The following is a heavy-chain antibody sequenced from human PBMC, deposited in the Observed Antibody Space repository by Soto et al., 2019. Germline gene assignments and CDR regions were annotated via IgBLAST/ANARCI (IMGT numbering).Heavy chain of an antibody. CDR1: GFTFSDYY. CDR3: ARAKSSGREDAFDI. J-gene: IGHJ3*02. Sequence: QVQLVESGGGLVEPGGSLRLSCGASGFTFSDYYMTWIRQAPGKGLEWVSYIAGTSYYTNYADSVKGRFIISRDNAKSSLYLKMKSLRAEDTAVYYCARAKSSGREDAFDIWGQGTVVTVSS. CDR2: IAGTSYYT. V-gene: IGHV3-11*05. D-gene: IGHD1-26*01.